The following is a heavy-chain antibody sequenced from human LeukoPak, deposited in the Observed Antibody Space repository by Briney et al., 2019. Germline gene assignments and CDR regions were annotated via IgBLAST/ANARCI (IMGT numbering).Heavy chain of an antibody. Sequence: PSETLSLTCAVYGGSFSGYYWSWIRQPPGKGLEWIGEINHSGSTNYNPSLKSRVTISVDTSKNQFSLKLSSVTAADTAVYYCARKQWLARYFDYWGQGTLVTVSS. CDR2: INHSGST. CDR1: GGSFSGYY. V-gene: IGHV4-34*01. CDR3: ARKQWLARYFDY. D-gene: IGHD6-19*01. J-gene: IGHJ4*02.